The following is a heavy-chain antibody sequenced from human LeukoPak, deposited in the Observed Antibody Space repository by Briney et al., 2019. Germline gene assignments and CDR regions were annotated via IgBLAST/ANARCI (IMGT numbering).Heavy chain of an antibody. Sequence: SETLSLTCTVSGYSISSGYYWGWIRQPPGKGLEWFGSIFHSGSTYYNPSLKSRVTMSVDTSKNQFSLKLSSVTAADTAVYYCARLGGVVTHDGYWGQGTLVTVSS. D-gene: IGHD4-23*01. V-gene: IGHV4-38-2*02. CDR2: IFHSGST. CDR3: ARLGGVVTHDGY. J-gene: IGHJ4*02. CDR1: GYSISSGYY.